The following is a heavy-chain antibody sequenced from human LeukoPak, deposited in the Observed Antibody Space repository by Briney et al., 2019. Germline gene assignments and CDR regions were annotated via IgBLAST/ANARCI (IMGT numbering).Heavy chain of an antibody. Sequence: PSETLSLTCAVSGXSISSSAWWSWVRQPPGKGLEWTGEVYHSGSTNYNSSLKSRVTISVDKPKNQFSLKLTSATAADTAVYYCARDLGSSWFEPLDYWGQGILVIVSS. J-gene: IGHJ4*02. V-gene: IGHV4-4*02. CDR3: ARDLGSSWFEPLDY. CDR1: GXSISSSAW. CDR2: VYHSGST. D-gene: IGHD6-13*01.